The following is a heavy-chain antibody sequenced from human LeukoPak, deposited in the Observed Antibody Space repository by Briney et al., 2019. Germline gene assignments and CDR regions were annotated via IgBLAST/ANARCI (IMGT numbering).Heavy chain of an antibody. CDR2: ILDSGAET. Sequence: PGGSLRLSCAASGFTFSSYGMSWVRQAPGKGLEWVSAILDSGAETYYADSVKGRFTISRDNSKNMVHLQMNSLRAEDTAVYYCAKDLRSGWFGTFDCWGQGTLVTVSS. V-gene: IGHV3-23*01. CDR3: AKDLRSGWFGTFDC. J-gene: IGHJ4*02. CDR1: GFTFSSYG. D-gene: IGHD6-19*01.